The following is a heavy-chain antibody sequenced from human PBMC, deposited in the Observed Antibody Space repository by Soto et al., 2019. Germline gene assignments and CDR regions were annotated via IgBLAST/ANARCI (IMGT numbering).Heavy chain of an antibody. D-gene: IGHD2-15*01. CDR3: GRVVEGATRHTDFDS. CDR2: VYYSGGA. J-gene: IGHJ5*01. Sequence: KASETLSLTCAVSGVSIHNSHSFWAWIRQPPGKGLEFIGSVYYSGGANYNPSLKSRVTISVDTSKNQLSLRVNSVTAADTAVYYCGRVVEGATRHTDFDSWGQGTPVTVSS. CDR1: GVSIHNSHSF. V-gene: IGHV4-39*01.